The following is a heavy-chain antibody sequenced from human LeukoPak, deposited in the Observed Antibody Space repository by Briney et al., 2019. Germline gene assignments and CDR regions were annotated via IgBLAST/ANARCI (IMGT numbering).Heavy chain of an antibody. Sequence: ASVKVSCKASGYTFTSYGISWVRQAPGQGLEWMGWINPNSGDTNYAQKFQGRVTMTRDTSISTAYMELSRLRSDDTAVYYCARDEPYCTNGVCYTGDLDDYWGQGTLVTVSS. CDR2: INPNSGDT. CDR1: GYTFTSYG. J-gene: IGHJ4*02. V-gene: IGHV1-2*02. D-gene: IGHD2-8*01. CDR3: ARDEPYCTNGVCYTGDLDDY.